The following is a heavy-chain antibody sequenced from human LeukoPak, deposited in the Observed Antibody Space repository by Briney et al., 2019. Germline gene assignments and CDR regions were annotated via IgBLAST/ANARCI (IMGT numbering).Heavy chain of an antibody. V-gene: IGHV4-39*01. Sequence: SETLSLTCTVSGGSISISNYYWAWMRQPPGKGLEWIASINYSGSTYYNPSLRSRVTTSVDTSKNQFSLKVSSVTAADTAVYYCARGMVVAATPNWFDPWGQGTLVTVSS. CDR3: ARGMVVAATPNWFDP. J-gene: IGHJ5*02. CDR2: INYSGST. CDR1: GGSISISNYY. D-gene: IGHD2-15*01.